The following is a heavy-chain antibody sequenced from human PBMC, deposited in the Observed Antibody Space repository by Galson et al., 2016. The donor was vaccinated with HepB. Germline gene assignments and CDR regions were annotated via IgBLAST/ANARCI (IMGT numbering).Heavy chain of an antibody. V-gene: IGHV3-33*01. CDR1: GVTFSNYG. CDR2: IWYDGNNK. D-gene: IGHD3-16*01. Sequence: SLRLSCAASGVTFSNYGVHWVRQAPGKGLEWVAFIWYDGNNKNYADSVKGRFTISRDKSKNTLYLQMNSLRVEDTAVYYCARQGDTIGQFDYWGQGTLVTVSS. CDR3: ARQGDTIGQFDY. J-gene: IGHJ4*02.